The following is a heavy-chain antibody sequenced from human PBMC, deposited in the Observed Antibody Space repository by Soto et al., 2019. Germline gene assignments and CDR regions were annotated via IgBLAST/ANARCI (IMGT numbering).Heavy chain of an antibody. CDR1: GYTFTSCG. CDR2: ISAYNGNT. D-gene: IGHD3-16*02. J-gene: IGHJ6*02. Sequence: ASVKVSCKASGYTFTSCGISWVRQAPGQGLEWMGWISAYNGNTNYAQKLQGRVTMTTDTSTSTAYMELRSPRSDDTAVYYCAREAFYDYVWGSYRLKRYYYYGMDVWGQGTTVTVSS. CDR3: AREAFYDYVWGSYRLKRYYYYGMDV. V-gene: IGHV1-18*01.